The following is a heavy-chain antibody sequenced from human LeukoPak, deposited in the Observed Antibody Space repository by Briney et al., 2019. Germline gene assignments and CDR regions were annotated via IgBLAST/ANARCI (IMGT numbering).Heavy chain of an antibody. Sequence: SVKVSCKASGGTFSSYAISWVRQAPGQGLEWMGGIIPIFGTANYAQKFQGRVTITADESTSTAYMELSSLRSEDTAVYYCARESISEYYDSSGYSFYYYYYMDVWGKGTTVTVSS. CDR1: GGTFSSYA. CDR3: ARESISEYYDSSGYSFYYYYYMDV. J-gene: IGHJ6*03. V-gene: IGHV1-69*01. D-gene: IGHD3-22*01. CDR2: IIPIFGTA.